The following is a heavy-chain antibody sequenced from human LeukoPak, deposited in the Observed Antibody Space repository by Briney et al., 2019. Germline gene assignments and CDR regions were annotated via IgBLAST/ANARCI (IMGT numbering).Heavy chain of an antibody. Sequence: GGSLRLSCAASGFTFSDYYMSWIRQAPGKGLEWVSYISSSSSYTNYSDSVKGRFTISRDNAKNSLYLQMNSLRAEDTAVYYCARAVIVGATRGHFDYWGQGTLVTVSS. V-gene: IGHV3-11*05. CDR2: ISSSSSYT. CDR3: ARAVIVGATRGHFDY. J-gene: IGHJ4*02. D-gene: IGHD1-26*01. CDR1: GFTFSDYY.